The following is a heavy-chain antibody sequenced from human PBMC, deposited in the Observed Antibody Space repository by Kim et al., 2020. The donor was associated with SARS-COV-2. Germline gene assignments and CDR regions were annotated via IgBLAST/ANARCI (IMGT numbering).Heavy chain of an antibody. CDR2: ITWNSGNI. D-gene: IGHD2-15*01. V-gene: IGHV3-9*01. CDR1: GFAFDDYA. Sequence: GGSLRLSCVASGFAFDDYAMHWVRQSPGKGLEWVAHITWNSGNIAYAASVKGRFTVSRDNAKNSLYLQMNSLSIEDTALYFCAKQDPREDSLGPFDVWG. CDR3: AKQDPREDSLGPFDV. J-gene: IGHJ3*01.